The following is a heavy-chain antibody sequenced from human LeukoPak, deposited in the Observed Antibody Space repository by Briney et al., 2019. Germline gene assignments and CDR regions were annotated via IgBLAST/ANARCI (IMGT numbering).Heavy chain of an antibody. J-gene: IGHJ2*01. CDR3: AIYYCSSTSCYGVEGWYFEL. V-gene: IGHV4-38-2*01. CDR1: GYSISNGYY. CDR2: ICHSGST. D-gene: IGHD2-2*01. Sequence: PSETLSLTCAESGYSISNGYYWGWIRQPPGKGLEGIGSICHSGSTYYNPSLKSRVTISVDTSKNKFSMKLSSVTLAATAGYYCAIYYCSSTSCYGVEGWYFELWGRGTLFTVSS.